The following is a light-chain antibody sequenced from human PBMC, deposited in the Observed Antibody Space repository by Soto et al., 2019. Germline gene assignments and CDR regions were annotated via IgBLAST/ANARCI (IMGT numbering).Light chain of an antibody. CDR1: SSDIGGYYY. J-gene: IGLJ1*01. CDR2: DVT. V-gene: IGLV2-11*01. Sequence: QSVLTQPRSVSGSPGQSVTISCTGTSSDIGGYYYVSWYQQHPGKAPNLMIYDVTKRPSGVPDRFSGSKSGTTASLTISGLQAEDEADYYCFSYAGSYTFYVFGTGTKVTVL. CDR3: FSYAGSYTFYV.